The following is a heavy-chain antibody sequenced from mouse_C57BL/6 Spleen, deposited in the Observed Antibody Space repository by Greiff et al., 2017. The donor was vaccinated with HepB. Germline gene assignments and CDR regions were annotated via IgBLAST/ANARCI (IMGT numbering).Heavy chain of an antibody. CDR2: IDPETGGT. V-gene: IGHV1-15*01. CDR3: TRGGTGATDY. Sequence: VKVVESGAELVRPGASVTLSCKASGYTFTDYEMHWVKQTPVHGLEWIGAIDPETGGTAYNQKFKGKAILTADKSSSTAYMELRSLTSEDSAVYYCTRGGTGATDYWGQGTTLTVSS. D-gene: IGHD4-1*01. J-gene: IGHJ2*01. CDR1: GYTFTDYE.